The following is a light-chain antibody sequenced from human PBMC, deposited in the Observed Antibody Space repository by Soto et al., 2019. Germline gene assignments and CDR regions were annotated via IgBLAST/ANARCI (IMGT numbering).Light chain of an antibody. CDR3: QQYNSWPPLT. J-gene: IGKJ4*01. V-gene: IGKV3-15*01. CDR1: QSVSSN. Sequence: EIVMTQSPDSLSVSPGERATLSCRASQSVSSNLAWYQQKPGQAPRLLIYGASTRATGIPARFSGSGSGTEFTLTISSLQSEDFAVYYCQQYNSWPPLTFGGGTKVDNK. CDR2: GAS.